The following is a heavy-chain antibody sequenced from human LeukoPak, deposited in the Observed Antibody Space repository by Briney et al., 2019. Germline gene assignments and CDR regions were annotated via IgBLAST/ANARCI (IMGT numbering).Heavy chain of an antibody. D-gene: IGHD5-18*01. Sequence: GGSLRLSCAASGFTVSSNYMSWVRQAPGKGLEWVAVISYDGSNKYYADSVKGRFTISRDNSKNTLYLQMNSLRAEDTAVYYCARDNVDTATYGMDVWGQGTTVTVSS. V-gene: IGHV3-30-3*01. J-gene: IGHJ6*02. CDR3: ARDNVDTATYGMDV. CDR1: GFTVSSNY. CDR2: ISYDGSNK.